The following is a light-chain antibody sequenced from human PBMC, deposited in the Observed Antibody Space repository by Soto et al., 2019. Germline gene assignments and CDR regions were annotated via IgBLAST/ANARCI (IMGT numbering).Light chain of an antibody. V-gene: IGKV1-12*01. CDR3: QQANAFPPT. Sequence: DIQMTQSPSSVSASVGDRVTITCRASQDISKWLAWYQQKPGKAPKFLIYAASTLQTGVPSRFSGSGSGTDFTLTISSQQPEDFATYYCQQANAFPPTFGQGTKVEIK. J-gene: IGKJ1*01. CDR2: AAS. CDR1: QDISKW.